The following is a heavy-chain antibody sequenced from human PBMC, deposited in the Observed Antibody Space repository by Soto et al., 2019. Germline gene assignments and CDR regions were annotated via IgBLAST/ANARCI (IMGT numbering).Heavy chain of an antibody. D-gene: IGHD6-19*01. CDR2: IDPSDSYI. CDR1: GYTFSGHW. Sequence: GESLKISCKTSGYTFSGHWISWVRQVPGKGLQWMGNIDPSDSYINYNPAFRGHVTFSVDKSSSTAYLHWRSLGPSDTAIYYCERHGAEIWLGYWGQGITVTVSS. J-gene: IGHJ4*02. V-gene: IGHV5-10-1*01. CDR3: ERHGAEIWLGY.